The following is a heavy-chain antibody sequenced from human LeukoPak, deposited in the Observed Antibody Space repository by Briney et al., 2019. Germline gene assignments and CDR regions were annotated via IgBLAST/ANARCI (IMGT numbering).Heavy chain of an antibody. CDR2: INHSGST. V-gene: IGHV4-34*01. Sequence: SETLSLTCAVYGGSFSGCCWSWIRQPPGKGLEWIGEINHSGSTYYNPSHKSRVTISVDRSKNQFSLKLSSVTAADTAVYYCARVRVGATNYYFDYWGQGTLVTVSS. CDR3: ARVRVGATNYYFDY. D-gene: IGHD1-26*01. CDR1: GGSFSGCC. J-gene: IGHJ4*02.